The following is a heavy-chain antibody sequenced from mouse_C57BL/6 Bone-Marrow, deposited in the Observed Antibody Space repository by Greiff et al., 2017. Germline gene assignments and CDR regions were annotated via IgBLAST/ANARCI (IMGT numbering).Heavy chain of an antibody. CDR1: GYTFTSYW. J-gene: IGHJ2*01. D-gene: IGHD4-1*01. CDR3: ARGAGNDY. V-gene: IGHV1-55*01. CDR2: IYPGSGST. Sequence: QVHVKQPGAELVKPGASVKMSCKASGYTFTSYWITWVKQRPGQGLEWIGDIYPGSGSTNYNEKFKSKATLTVDKSSSTAYMQLSSLTSEDSAVYYCARGAGNDYWGQGTTLTVSS.